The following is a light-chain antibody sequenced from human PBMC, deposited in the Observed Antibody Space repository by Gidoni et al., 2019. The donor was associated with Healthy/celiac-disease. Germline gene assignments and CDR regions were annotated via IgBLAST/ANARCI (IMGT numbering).Light chain of an antibody. CDR2: WAS. CDR3: QQYYSTPWT. V-gene: IGKV4-1*01. Sequence: DIVMIQSPDSLAVSLGERATINCKSRQRVLYSSNNKNYLAWYQQKPGQPPKLLIYWASTRESGVPDRCSGSGSGTDFTLTISSLQAEDVAVYYCQQYYSTPWTFGQGTKVEIK. CDR1: QRVLYSSNNKNY. J-gene: IGKJ1*01.